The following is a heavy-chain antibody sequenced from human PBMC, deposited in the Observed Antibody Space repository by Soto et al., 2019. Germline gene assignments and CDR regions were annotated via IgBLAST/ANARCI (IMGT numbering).Heavy chain of an antibody. CDR3: AKGRTFFDF. D-gene: IGHD3-16*01. V-gene: IGHV3-23*01. J-gene: IGHJ4*02. Sequence: EVHLLESGGGLVQPGGSLRLSCAASGFACSDYAMTWVRQAPGKGLEWVSDISDGDGATHYADSVKGRFTISRDDSKNTLYLQMDSLRAEDAAVYYCAKGRTFFDFWGQGTLVTVSS. CDR1: GFACSDYA. CDR2: ISDGDGAT.